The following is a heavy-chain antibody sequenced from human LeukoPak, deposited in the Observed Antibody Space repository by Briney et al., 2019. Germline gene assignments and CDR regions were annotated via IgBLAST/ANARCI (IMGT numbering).Heavy chain of an antibody. V-gene: IGHV3-53*01. J-gene: IGHJ4*02. Sequence: TGGSLRLSCAASGLALSGNYMSWVRQTPGKGLEWVSFISINTNTFYSDSVRGRFTISRDTSKNTLLLQMNRLRDEDSAIYYCAIAQTWDGRFESWGQGAPVTVSS. CDR1: GLALSGNY. D-gene: IGHD1-26*01. CDR3: AIAQTWDGRFES. CDR2: ISINTNT.